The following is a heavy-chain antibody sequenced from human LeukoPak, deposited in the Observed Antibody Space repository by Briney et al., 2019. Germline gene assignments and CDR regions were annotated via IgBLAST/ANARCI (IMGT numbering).Heavy chain of an antibody. D-gene: IGHD1-26*01. Sequence: PSETLSLTCAVSGGSISSSNWWSWIRQPPGKGLEWIGEIYHSGSTNYNPSLKSRVTISVDKSKNQFSLKLSSVTAADTAVYYCARAPVGPPDNYYYYMDVWGKGTTVTVSS. CDR1: GGSISSSNW. CDR2: IYHSGST. CDR3: ARAPVGPPDNYYYYMDV. J-gene: IGHJ6*03. V-gene: IGHV4-4*02.